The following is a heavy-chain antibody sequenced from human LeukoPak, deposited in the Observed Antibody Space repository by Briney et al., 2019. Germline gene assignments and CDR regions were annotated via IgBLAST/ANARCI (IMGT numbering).Heavy chain of an antibody. D-gene: IGHD6-6*01. Sequence: PSETLSLTCTVSGGSISSYYWSWIRQPPGKGLEWIGYIYYSGSTNYNPSLKSRVTISVDTSKNQFSLKLSSVTAADTAVYYCARQRQLGVYYFDYWGQGTLVTVSS. J-gene: IGHJ4*02. V-gene: IGHV4-59*08. CDR3: ARQRQLGVYYFDY. CDR1: GGSISSYY. CDR2: IYYSGST.